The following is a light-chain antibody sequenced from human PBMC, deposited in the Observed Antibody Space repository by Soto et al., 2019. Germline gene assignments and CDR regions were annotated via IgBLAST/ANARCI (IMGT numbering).Light chain of an antibody. CDR3: QQNNSWPRT. CDR1: QSVSSY. Sequence: DIVMTQSPASLSVSPGDRATLSCRASQSVSSYLAWYQQKPGQAPKLLITAASSRDSGIPARFSGSGSGTDFTLTISSLQSEDFAVYYCQQNNSWPRTFGQGTKVDIK. CDR2: AAS. V-gene: IGKV3-15*01. J-gene: IGKJ1*01.